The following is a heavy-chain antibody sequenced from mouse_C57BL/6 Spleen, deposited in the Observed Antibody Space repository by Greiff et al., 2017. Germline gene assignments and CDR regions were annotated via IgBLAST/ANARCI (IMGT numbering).Heavy chain of an antibody. Sequence: QVQLQQPGAELVKPGASVKLSCKASGYTFTSYWMHWVKQRPGQGLEWIGMIHPNSGSTNYNEKFKNKATLTVDKSSSTAYMQLSSLTSEDSAVYYCARSYYYGSSYGFAYWGQGTLVTVSA. CDR2: IHPNSGST. V-gene: IGHV1-64*01. CDR1: GYTFTSYW. CDR3: ARSYYYGSSYGFAY. D-gene: IGHD1-1*01. J-gene: IGHJ3*01.